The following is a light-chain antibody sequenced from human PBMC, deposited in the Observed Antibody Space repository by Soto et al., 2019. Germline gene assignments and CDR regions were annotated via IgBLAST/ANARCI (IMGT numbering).Light chain of an antibody. V-gene: IGKV1-17*03. CDR1: QGISHY. J-gene: IGKJ4*01. Sequence: DIQMTQSPSTMSASVGDRVTITCRASQGISHYLAWFQQRPGKVPKRLIYGAYTLESGVPSRFSGSGSGTEFTLTISSLPPEDFATYYCLQHKSYPLSFGGGTKVEMK. CDR2: GAY. CDR3: LQHKSYPLS.